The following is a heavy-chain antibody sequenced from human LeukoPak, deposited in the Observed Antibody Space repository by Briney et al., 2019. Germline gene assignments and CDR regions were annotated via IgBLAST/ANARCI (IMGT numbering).Heavy chain of an antibody. CDR1: GYRLTDNW. Sequence: GESLKICGKMSGYRLTDNWIGWVRQVPGKSLERMGLIYPGDSDTRYSPSFQGQVTFSVDMSISTAYLQLSGLRASDTAIYYCVRFGLTSSLDYWGQGTLVTVSS. J-gene: IGHJ4*02. CDR2: IYPGDSDT. CDR3: VRFGLTSSLDY. V-gene: IGHV5-51*01. D-gene: IGHD6-13*01.